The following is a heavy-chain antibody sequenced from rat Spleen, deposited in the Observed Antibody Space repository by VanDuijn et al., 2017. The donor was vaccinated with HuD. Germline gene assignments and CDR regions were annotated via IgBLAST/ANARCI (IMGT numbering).Heavy chain of an antibody. J-gene: IGHJ4*01. CDR1: GFTFNNYW. Sequence: EVQLVESGGGLVQPGRSLKLSCVASGFTFNNYWMTWIRQAPGKGLEWLASIINTGGSTYYPDSVKGRFTISRDNAKSTLYLQMNSLRSEDTATYYCTRDPAHNNWDYYVMDAWGQGASVTVSS. CDR3: TRDPAHNNWDYYVMDA. V-gene: IGHV5-31*01. D-gene: IGHD1-10*01. CDR2: IINTGGST.